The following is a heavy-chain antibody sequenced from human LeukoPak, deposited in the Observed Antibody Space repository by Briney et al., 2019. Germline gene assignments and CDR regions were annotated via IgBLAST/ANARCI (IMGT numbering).Heavy chain of an antibody. D-gene: IGHD6-19*01. CDR3: ARSSLIAVAGDTGD. Sequence: ASVKVSCKASGYTFTSYDINWVRQATGQELEWMGWMNPNSGNTGYAQKFQGRVTMTRNTSISTAYMELSSLRSEDTAVYYCARSSLIAVAGDTGDWGQGTLVTVSS. J-gene: IGHJ4*02. V-gene: IGHV1-8*01. CDR2: MNPNSGNT. CDR1: GYTFTSYD.